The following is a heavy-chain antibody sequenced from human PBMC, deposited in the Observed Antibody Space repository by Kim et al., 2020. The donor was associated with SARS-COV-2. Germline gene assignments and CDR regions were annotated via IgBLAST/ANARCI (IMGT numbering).Heavy chain of an antibody. CDR2: IYYSGST. CDR3: ARVRRDYGGIHFDY. Sequence: SETLSLTCTVSGGSISSGGYYWSWIRQHPGKGLEWIGYIYYSGSTYYNPSLKSRVTISVDTSKNQFSLKLSSVTAADTAVYYCARVRRDYGGIHFDYWGQGTLVTVSS. D-gene: IGHD4-17*01. J-gene: IGHJ4*02. V-gene: IGHV4-31*03. CDR1: GGSISSGGYY.